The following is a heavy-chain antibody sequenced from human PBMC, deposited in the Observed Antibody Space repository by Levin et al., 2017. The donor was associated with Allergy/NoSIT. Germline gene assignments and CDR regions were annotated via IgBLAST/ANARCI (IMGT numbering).Heavy chain of an antibody. J-gene: IGHJ6*03. Sequence: GGSLRLSCAASGFTFSSYGMHWVRQAPGKGLEWVAVIWYDGSNKYYADSVKGRFTISRDNSKNTLYLQMNSLRAEDTAVYYCARDFRELSGYAFQYYYYMDVWGKGTTVTVSS. D-gene: IGHD5-12*01. CDR2: IWYDGSNK. CDR1: GFTFSSYG. CDR3: ARDFRELSGYAFQYYYYMDV. V-gene: IGHV3-33*01.